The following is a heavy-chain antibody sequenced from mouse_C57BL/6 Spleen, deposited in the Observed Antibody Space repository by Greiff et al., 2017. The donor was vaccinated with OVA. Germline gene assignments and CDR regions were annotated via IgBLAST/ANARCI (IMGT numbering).Heavy chain of an antibody. CDR3: ARIPSTVDYYAMDY. Sequence: QVTLKESGPGILQPSQTLSLTCSFSGFSLSTFGMGVGWIRQPSGKGLVWLAHIWWDDDKYYNPALKSRLTISKDTSKNQVFHQIANMDTADTATYYCARIPSTVDYYAMDYWGQGTSVTVSS. D-gene: IGHD1-1*01. CDR2: IWWDDDK. CDR1: GFSLSTFGMG. V-gene: IGHV8-8*01. J-gene: IGHJ4*01.